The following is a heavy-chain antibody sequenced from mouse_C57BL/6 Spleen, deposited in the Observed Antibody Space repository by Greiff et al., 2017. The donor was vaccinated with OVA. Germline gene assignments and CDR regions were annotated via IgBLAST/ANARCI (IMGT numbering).Heavy chain of an antibody. J-gene: IGHJ3*01. Sequence: EVKLMESGPGLVKPSQSLSLTSPVTGYSFTSGYYGNWIRQFPGNKLEWMGYLSYDGSNNYNPPLKNQISITRDTSKNQLFLKLNSVTTEDTATDYCARGDYSNWFAYWGQGTLVTVSA. D-gene: IGHD2-5*01. CDR2: LSYDGSN. CDR1: GYSFTSGYY. CDR3: ARGDYSNWFAY. V-gene: IGHV3-6*01.